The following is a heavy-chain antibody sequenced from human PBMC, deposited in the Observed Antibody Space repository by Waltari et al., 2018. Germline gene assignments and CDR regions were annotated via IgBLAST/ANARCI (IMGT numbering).Heavy chain of an antibody. CDR3: ARDHNGAALDY. Sequence: EVQLVETGGGSIQPGGSLRLSCAASGLTVSSNFMSWVRQAPGKGLEWVSVSYSGGGTDYADSVKGRFTISRDNSKNTMYLQMSSLRAEDTAVYYCARDHNGAALDYWGQGTLVTVSS. V-gene: IGHV3-53*02. J-gene: IGHJ4*02. CDR2: SYSGGGT. D-gene: IGHD2-8*01. CDR1: GLTVSSNF.